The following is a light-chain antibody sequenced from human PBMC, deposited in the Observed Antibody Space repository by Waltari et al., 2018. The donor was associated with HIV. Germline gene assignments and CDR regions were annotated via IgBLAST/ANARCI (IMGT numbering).Light chain of an antibody. Sequence: QSALTQPPSASGSPGQSLTISCTGTIGDVGGYDYVSWYQQHPGKAPKLLIYEVSQRPSGVPASSSGTKSGNPASVAVCGLQAEDEDDYHCMSYTGHNRWVFGGGTKLTVL. CDR3: MSYTGHNRWV. CDR1: IGDVGGYDY. CDR2: EVS. V-gene: IGLV2-8*01. J-gene: IGLJ3*02.